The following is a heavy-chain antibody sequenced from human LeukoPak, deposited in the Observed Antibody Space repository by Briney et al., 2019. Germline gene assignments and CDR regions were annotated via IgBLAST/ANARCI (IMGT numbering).Heavy chain of an antibody. CDR2: VYYSGST. J-gene: IGHJ4*02. CDR1: GGSISSYY. V-gene: IGHV4-59*05. CDR3: ARRRSSWYYVDF. Sequence: SETLSLTCTVSGGSISSYYWSWIRQPPGKGLEWIGSVYYSGSTYYNPSLRSRVTISVDTSKNQFSLKLSSVTAADTAVYYCARRRSSWYYVDFWGQGTLVTVSS. D-gene: IGHD6-13*01.